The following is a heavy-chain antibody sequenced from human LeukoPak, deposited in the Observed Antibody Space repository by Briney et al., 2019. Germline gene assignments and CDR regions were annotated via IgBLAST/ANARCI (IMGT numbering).Heavy chain of an antibody. CDR3: ASGMGPYYYYGMDV. CDR1: GFTVSSNY. CDR2: IYSGGST. V-gene: IGHV3-53*01. D-gene: IGHD1-14*01. J-gene: IGHJ6*02. Sequence: PGGSLRLSCAASGFTVSSNYMSWVRQAPGKGLEWVSVIYSGGSTYYADSVKGRFTISRDNSKNTLYLQMNSLRAEDTAVYYCASGMGPYYYYGMDVWGQGTTVTVSS.